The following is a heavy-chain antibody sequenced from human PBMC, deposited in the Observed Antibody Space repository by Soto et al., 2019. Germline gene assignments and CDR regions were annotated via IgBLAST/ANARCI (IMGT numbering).Heavy chain of an antibody. CDR2: IYYSGSS. V-gene: IGHV4-59*01. CDR3: ARAVGAKHDSFDV. D-gene: IGHD1-26*01. CDR1: GGSTRISY. Sequence: EALSGSCPVSGGSTRISYWSWVRQPPGRGLEWIGYIYYSGSSNYNPSLKSRLTMSVDTSKNQFSLKLSSVTAADTAVYYCARAVGAKHDSFDVWAQGTMVTV. J-gene: IGHJ3*01.